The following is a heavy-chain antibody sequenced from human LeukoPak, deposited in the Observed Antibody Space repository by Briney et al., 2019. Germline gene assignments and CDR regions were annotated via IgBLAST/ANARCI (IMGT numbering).Heavy chain of an antibody. D-gene: IGHD6-13*01. Sequence: PSETLSLTCSVSGASISRYYWSWIRQPPGKGLEWIGYFHHSGNTNYSPSLSSRITMSVDTSKNQFSLRLNSVTAADTAIYYCARRAAALDSWGQGTLVTVSS. V-gene: IGHV4-59*12. CDR2: FHHSGNT. CDR1: GASISRYY. J-gene: IGHJ4*02. CDR3: ARRAAALDS.